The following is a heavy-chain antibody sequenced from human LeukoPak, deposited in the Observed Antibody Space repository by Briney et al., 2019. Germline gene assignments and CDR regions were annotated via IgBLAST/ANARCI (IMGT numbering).Heavy chain of an antibody. V-gene: IGHV3-23*01. CDR3: TTDPDWSSPPMVREVP. Sequence: GGSLRLSCAASGFTFSSYAMSWVRQAPGKGLEWVSAISGSGGSTYYADSVKGRFTISRDNSKNTLYLQMNSLKTEDTAVYYCTTDPDWSSPPMVREVPWGQGTLVTVSS. D-gene: IGHD3-10*01. CDR1: GFTFSSYA. CDR2: ISGSGGST. J-gene: IGHJ5*02.